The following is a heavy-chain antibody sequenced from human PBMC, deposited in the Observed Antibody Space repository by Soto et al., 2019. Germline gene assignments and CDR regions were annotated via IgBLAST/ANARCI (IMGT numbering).Heavy chain of an antibody. Sequence: QMQLVESGGGVVQPGRSLRLSCAASGFTFSNYGMHWVRQAPGKGLEWVAIIRHDGNNKYYADSVKGRFAISRDNSKNTVSLEMNSLRTEDTAMYYCAAGEPLHYRGQGTLVTVSS. CDR1: GFTFSNYG. V-gene: IGHV3-33*01. CDR3: AAGEPLHY. CDR2: IRHDGNNK. D-gene: IGHD3-10*01. J-gene: IGHJ4*02.